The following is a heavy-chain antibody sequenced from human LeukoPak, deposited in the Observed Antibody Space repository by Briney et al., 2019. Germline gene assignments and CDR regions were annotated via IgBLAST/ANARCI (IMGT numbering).Heavy chain of an antibody. CDR2: IRGSGVST. CDR1: GFTFSSYA. D-gene: IGHD2-15*01. J-gene: IGHJ4*02. V-gene: IGHV3-23*01. Sequence: GGSLRLSCVASGFTFSSYAMTWVRQAPGKGLEWVSGIRGSGVSTYYADSVRGRFTISRDNSKNTLYLQMNSLRADDTAVYYCAKYCSGGNCYSGLYWGQGTLVTVSS. CDR3: AKYCSGGNCYSGLY.